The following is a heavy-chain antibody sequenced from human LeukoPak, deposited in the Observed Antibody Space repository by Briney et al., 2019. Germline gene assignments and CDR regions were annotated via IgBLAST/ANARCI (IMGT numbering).Heavy chain of an antibody. Sequence: ASVKVSCKASGYTFTSYGISWVRQAPGQGLEWMGWISADNGNTNYAQKLQGRVTMTTDTSTSTGYMELRSLRSDDTAMYYCARGGSGWNPKQFDYWGQGTLVTVSS. V-gene: IGHV1-18*01. CDR2: ISADNGNT. CDR3: ARGGSGWNPKQFDY. D-gene: IGHD6-19*01. CDR1: GYTFTSYG. J-gene: IGHJ4*02.